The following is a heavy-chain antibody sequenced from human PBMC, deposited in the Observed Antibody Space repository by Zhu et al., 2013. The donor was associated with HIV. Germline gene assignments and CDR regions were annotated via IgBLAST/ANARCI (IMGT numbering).Heavy chain of an antibody. V-gene: IGHV1-3*01. CDR3: AVDGRRVGAWDAFDI. Sequence: QVQLVQSGAEVKKPGASVKVSCKASGYTFNTHAMHWVRQAPGQRLEWMGWINVGNGNTKYSQKFQGRVAITRDTSVSTAYMELRSLRSEDTAVYYCAVDGRRVGAWDAFDIWGQGTMVTVSS. CDR2: INVGNGNT. J-gene: IGHJ3*02. D-gene: IGHD1-26*01. CDR1: GYTFNTHA.